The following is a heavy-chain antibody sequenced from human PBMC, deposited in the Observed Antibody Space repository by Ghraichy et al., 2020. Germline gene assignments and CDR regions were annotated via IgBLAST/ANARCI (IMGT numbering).Heavy chain of an antibody. CDR3: AKGTDYGDSIPNWFDP. CDR2: ISGSGGST. J-gene: IGHJ5*02. CDR1: GFTFSSYA. Sequence: GGSLRLSCAASGFTFSSYAMSWVRQAPGKGLEWVSAISGSGGSTYYADSVKGRFTISRDNSKNTLYLQMNSLRAEDTAVYYCAKGTDYGDSIPNWFDPWGQGTLVTVSS. D-gene: IGHD4-17*01. V-gene: IGHV3-23*01.